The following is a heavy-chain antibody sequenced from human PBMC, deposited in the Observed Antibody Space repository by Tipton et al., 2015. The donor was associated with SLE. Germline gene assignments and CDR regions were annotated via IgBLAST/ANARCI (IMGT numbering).Heavy chain of an antibody. Sequence: LACSVSGDSITSYYWSWFRQSTGRGLEWIGRVYSSGSANYNPALISRVSISVDRSKNQFSLKLTSVTAADTAVFYCARLMGTGLIAADWGQGTLVTVSS. V-gene: IGHV4-4*07. CDR3: ARLMGTGLIAAD. D-gene: IGHD6-13*01. J-gene: IGHJ4*02. CDR2: VYSSGSA. CDR1: GDSITSYY.